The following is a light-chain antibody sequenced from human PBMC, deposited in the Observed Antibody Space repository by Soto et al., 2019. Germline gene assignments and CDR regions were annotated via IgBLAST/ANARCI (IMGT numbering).Light chain of an antibody. Sequence: EIVLTQSPGTLSLSPGERATLSCRASQSISSNYLAWYQQRPGQAPRLLIFGVSYRATGIPDRFSGSGSGTDFTLTISRLEPEDFAVYYCQQYSSSPPEFTFGPGTRVDSK. CDR1: QSISSNY. CDR3: QQYSSSPPEFT. V-gene: IGKV3-20*01. J-gene: IGKJ3*01. CDR2: GVS.